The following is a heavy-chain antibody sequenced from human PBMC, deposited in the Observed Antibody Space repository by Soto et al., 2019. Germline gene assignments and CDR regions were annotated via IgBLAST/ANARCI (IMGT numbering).Heavy chain of an antibody. D-gene: IGHD3-10*01. CDR3: ARDTEQMVRGVPEGMDV. CDR2: IYYSGST. CDR1: GGSISRGGYY. Sequence: SETLSLTCTVTGGSISRGGYYWSCMRQHPGKGLEWIGYIYYSGSTYYNPSLKSRVTISVDTSKNQFSLKLSSVTAADTAVYYCARDTEQMVRGVPEGMDVWGQGTTVTVSS. J-gene: IGHJ6*02. V-gene: IGHV4-31*03.